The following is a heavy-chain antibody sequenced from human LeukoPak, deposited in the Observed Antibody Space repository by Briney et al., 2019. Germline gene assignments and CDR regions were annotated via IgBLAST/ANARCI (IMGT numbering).Heavy chain of an antibody. D-gene: IGHD6-19*01. J-gene: IGHJ4*02. CDR1: GYTFTRYY. V-gene: IGHV1-2*02. CDR2: INPNSGGS. Sequence: GASVKVSCKASGYTFTRYYMHWVRQAPGQGREWMGWINPNSGGSNYAQRFQGRVTMTRDTSISTDYMELSRLISDDTDGYVCAWGPVAEPFDYWGQGTEVTVSS. CDR3: AWGPVAEPFDY.